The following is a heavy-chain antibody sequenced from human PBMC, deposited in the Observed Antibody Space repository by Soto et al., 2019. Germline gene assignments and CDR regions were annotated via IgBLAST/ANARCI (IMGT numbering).Heavy chain of an antibody. J-gene: IGHJ6*02. V-gene: IGHV3-30-3*01. CDR3: ARDLYGDCGMDV. D-gene: IGHD4-17*01. CDR2: ISYDGSNK. Sequence: QVQLVESGGGVVQPGRSLRLSCAASGFTFSSYAMHWVRQAPGKGLEWVAVISYDGSNKYYADSVKGRFTISRDNSKNTRYLQMNSLRAEDTAVYYCARDLYGDCGMDVWGQGTTVTVSS. CDR1: GFTFSSYA.